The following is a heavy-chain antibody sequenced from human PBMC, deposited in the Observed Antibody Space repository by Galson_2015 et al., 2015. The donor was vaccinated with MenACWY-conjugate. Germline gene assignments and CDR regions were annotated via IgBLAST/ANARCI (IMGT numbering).Heavy chain of an antibody. D-gene: IGHD3-3*01. V-gene: IGHV5-51*03. CDR3: ARGGGYGLWSGQRRFDP. Sequence: QSGAEVKKPGESLRISCKGPGSSYWIAWVRQMPGKGLEWMGMIYLGDSDTQYSPSFQGQVTISADKSITTAYLQWSSLKASDTAIYYCARGGGYGLWSGQRRFDPWGQGTLVTVSS. CDR1: GSSYW. CDR2: IYLGDSDT. J-gene: IGHJ5*02.